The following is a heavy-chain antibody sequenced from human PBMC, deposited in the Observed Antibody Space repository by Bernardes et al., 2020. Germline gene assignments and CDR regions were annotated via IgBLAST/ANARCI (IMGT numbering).Heavy chain of an antibody. CDR3: ARDERGYSGYELYYYGMDV. V-gene: IGHV4-59*01. D-gene: IGHD5-12*01. J-gene: IGHJ6*04. CDR1: GGSISSYY. CDR2: IYYSGST. Sequence: SETLSLTCTVSGGSISSYYWSWIRQPPGKGLEWIGYIYYSGSTNYNPSLKSRVTISVDTSKNQFSLKLSSVTAADTAVYYCARDERGYSGYELYYYGMDVWGKGTTVTVSS.